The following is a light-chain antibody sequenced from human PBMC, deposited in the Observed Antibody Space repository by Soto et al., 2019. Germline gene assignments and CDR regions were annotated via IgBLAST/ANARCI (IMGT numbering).Light chain of an antibody. J-gene: IGKJ2*01. CDR3: QQYKTYMYN. CDR1: QSIDRW. CDR2: RAS. V-gene: IGKV1-5*03. Sequence: DIQMTQSPSTLSASVGDRVTITCPASQSIDRWLAWYQQKPGKAPKLLIYRASSLESGVPSRFSGSGSGTEFTLTISSLQPDDFATYYCQQYKTYMYNFAQGTKLEIK.